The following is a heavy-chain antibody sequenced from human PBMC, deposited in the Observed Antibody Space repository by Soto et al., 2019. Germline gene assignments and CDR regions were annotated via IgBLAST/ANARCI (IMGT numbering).Heavy chain of an antibody. CDR1: GGSINSNNYY. D-gene: IGHD2-15*01. V-gene: IGHV4-39*02. CDR3: AKVVVAATRHTDFDY. Sequence: XETLSLTCTVSGGSINSNNYYWAWIRQPPGKGLAWITSIYYDGSTYYNPSLKSRVSISVDTSKNHFSLRLSSVTAADTAVYYCAKVVVAATRHTDFDYWGQGTLVTVSS. CDR2: IYYDGST. J-gene: IGHJ4*02.